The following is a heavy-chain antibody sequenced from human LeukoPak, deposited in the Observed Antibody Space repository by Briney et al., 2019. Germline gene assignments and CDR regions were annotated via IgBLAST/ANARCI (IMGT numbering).Heavy chain of an antibody. Sequence: GGSLRLSCAASGFTLSTYSMNWVRQAPGKGLEWVSCISSSSSYIYYADSVKGRFTISRDNAKNSLYLQMNSLRAEDTAVYYCASGYYYGMDVWGQGTTVTVSS. CDR1: GFTLSTYS. CDR3: ASGYYYGMDV. V-gene: IGHV3-21*01. J-gene: IGHJ6*02. CDR2: ISSSSSYI.